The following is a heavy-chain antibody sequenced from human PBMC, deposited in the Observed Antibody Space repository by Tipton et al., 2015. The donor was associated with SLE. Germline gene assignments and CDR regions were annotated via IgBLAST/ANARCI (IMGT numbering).Heavy chain of an antibody. J-gene: IGHJ3*02. CDR1: GGSFSGYY. CDR2: INHSGST. V-gene: IGHV4-34*01. CDR3: ARACGSGHQVAFDI. Sequence: TLSLTCAVYGGSFSGYYWSWIRQPPGEGLEWIGEINHSGSTHYNPSLKSRVTISLGTSKNQFSLKLSSVTAADTAVYYCARACGSGHQVAFDIWGQGTMVTVSS. D-gene: IGHD2-15*01.